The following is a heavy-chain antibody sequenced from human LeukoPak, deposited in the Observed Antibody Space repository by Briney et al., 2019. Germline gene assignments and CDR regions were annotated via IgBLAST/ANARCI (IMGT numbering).Heavy chain of an antibody. V-gene: IGHV3-30*02. CDR1: GLTFSNYG. J-gene: IGHJ4*02. CDR3: AKDGAYYIDDY. D-gene: IGHD3-10*01. CDR2: IGHDGNNE. Sequence: GGSLRLSCATSGLTFSNYGMQWVRQAPGKGLEWVAFIGHDGNNEQYTDSLKGRFTISRDNSKNTLYLQMNSLRTEDTAVYYCAKDGAYYIDDYGGQGTLVPVSS.